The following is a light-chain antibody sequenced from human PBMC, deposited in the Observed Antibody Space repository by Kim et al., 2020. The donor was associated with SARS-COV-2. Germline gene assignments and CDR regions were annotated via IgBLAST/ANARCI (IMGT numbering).Light chain of an antibody. J-gene: IGKJ4*01. V-gene: IGKV1-NL1*01. CDR1: QDIGNS. Sequence: VGDGATVSCRASQDIGNSVAWYQHRPGKAPKLLVYGAFRLESGVPSRFSGAVSGTDYSLIISSLQPEDFATYFCQQYYSTPRVSFGGGTKVDIK. CDR3: QQYYSTPRVS. CDR2: GAF.